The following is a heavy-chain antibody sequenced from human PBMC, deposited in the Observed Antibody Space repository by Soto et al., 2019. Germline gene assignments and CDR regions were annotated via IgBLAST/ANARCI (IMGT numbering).Heavy chain of an antibody. CDR1: GGSLSSGGYF. CDR2: ISYTGNT. V-gene: IGHV4-31*03. CDR3: VHYGGNSDGNWFDP. J-gene: IGHJ5*02. D-gene: IGHD4-17*01. Sequence: SETLSLTCTVSGGSLSSGGYFWSWIRQHPGKGLEWIGYISYTGNTYYNPSLKSRVTMSVDTSKNQFSLKLSSVTAADTAVYFCVHYGGNSDGNWFDPWGQGTLVTVSS.